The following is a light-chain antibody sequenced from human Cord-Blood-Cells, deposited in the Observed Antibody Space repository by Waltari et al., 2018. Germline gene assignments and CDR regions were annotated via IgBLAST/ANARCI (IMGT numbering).Light chain of an antibody. CDR3: QQYYSTPPT. V-gene: IGKV4-1*01. J-gene: IGKJ1*01. Sequence: DIVMTQSQDSLAVSLGERATINCKSSQSVLYSSNNKNYLALYQQKPGQPPKLLIYWASTRESGVPDRFSGSGSGTDFTLTISSLQAEDVAVYYCQQYYSTPPTFGQGTKVEIK. CDR1: QSVLYSSNNKNY. CDR2: WAS.